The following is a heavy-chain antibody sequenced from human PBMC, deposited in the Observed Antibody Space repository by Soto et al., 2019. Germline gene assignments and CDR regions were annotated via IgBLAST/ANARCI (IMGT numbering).Heavy chain of an antibody. V-gene: IGHV1-24*01. Sequence: ASVKVSCKVSGYTLTELSMHWVRQAPGRGLEWMGGFDPEDGETIYAQKFQGRVTMTEDTSTDTAYMELSSLRSEDTAVYYCATARATHCSSTSCSMYYFDYWGQGTLVTVSS. CDR3: ATARATHCSSTSCSMYYFDY. D-gene: IGHD2-2*01. CDR1: GYTLTELS. J-gene: IGHJ4*02. CDR2: FDPEDGET.